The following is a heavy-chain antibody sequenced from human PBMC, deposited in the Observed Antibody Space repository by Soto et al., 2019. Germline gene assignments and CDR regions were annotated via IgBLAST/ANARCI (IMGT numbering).Heavy chain of an antibody. CDR2: IYPGDSDT. J-gene: IGHJ6*02. CDR3: ARLSGCSSTSCYTHMDV. D-gene: IGHD2-2*02. CDR1: GYSFTSYW. V-gene: IGHV5-51*01. Sequence: PGESLKISCKGSGYSFTSYWIGWVRQMPGKGLEWMGTIYPGDSDTRYSPSFQGQVTISADKSISTAYLQWSSLKASDTAMYYCARLSGCSSTSCYTHMDVWGQGTTVTV.